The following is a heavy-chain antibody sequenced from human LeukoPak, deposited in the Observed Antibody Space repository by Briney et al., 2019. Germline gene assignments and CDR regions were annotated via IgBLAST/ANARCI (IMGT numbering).Heavy chain of an antibody. Sequence: ASVKVSCKASGYTFTNYAMHWVRQAPGQRLEWMGWINAGNGNTKYSQKFQGRVTITRDTSASTAYMELSSLRSEDTAVYYCARDRAIGYCSGGSCPYYFDYWGQGTLVTVSS. CDR2: INAGNGNT. D-gene: IGHD2-15*01. CDR1: GYTFTNYA. J-gene: IGHJ4*02. V-gene: IGHV1-3*01. CDR3: ARDRAIGYCSGGSCPYYFDY.